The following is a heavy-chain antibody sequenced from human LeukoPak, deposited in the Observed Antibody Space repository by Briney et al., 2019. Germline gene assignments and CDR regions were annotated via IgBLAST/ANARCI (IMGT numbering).Heavy chain of an antibody. CDR1: GYTFTSYD. CDR3: ARVDCSSASSSASCYWVY. J-gene: IGHJ4*02. Sequence: GASVKVSCKASGYTFTSYDINWLRQATGQGLEWMGGMNPNSGNTGYAQKFQGRVTMTRDTSISTAYMELSSLRSEDTAVYYCARVDCSSASSSASCYWVYWGQGTLVTVSS. V-gene: IGHV1-8*01. D-gene: IGHD2-2*01. CDR2: MNPNSGNT.